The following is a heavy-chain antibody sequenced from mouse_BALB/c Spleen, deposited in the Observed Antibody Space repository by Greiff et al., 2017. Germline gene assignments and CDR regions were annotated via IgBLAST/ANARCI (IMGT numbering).Heavy chain of an antibody. CDR2: INPYNDGT. Sequence: EVQLQQSGPELVKPGASVKMSCKASGYTFTSYVMHWVKQKPGQGLEWIGYINPYNDGTKYNEKFKGKATLTSDKSSSTAYMELSSLTSEDSAVYYCAGGAYDGYYYAMDYWGQGTSVTVSS. V-gene: IGHV1-14*01. J-gene: IGHJ4*01. CDR1: GYTFTSYV. CDR3: AGGAYDGYYYAMDY. D-gene: IGHD2-3*01.